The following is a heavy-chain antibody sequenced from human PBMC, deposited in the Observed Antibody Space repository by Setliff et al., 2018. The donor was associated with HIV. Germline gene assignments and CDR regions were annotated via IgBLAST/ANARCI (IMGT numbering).Heavy chain of an antibody. CDR2: MNPNIDNT. D-gene: IGHD3-16*01. Sequence: ASVKVSCKASGYTFTSYDINWVRQATGQGLEWMGWMNPNIDNTGYAQKFQGRVIMTRNTSISTAYMELTSLRSEDTAVFYCVRDQGDGNLDYWGQGTLVTVSS. V-gene: IGHV1-8*02. CDR1: GYTFTSYD. CDR3: VRDQGDGNLDY. J-gene: IGHJ4*02.